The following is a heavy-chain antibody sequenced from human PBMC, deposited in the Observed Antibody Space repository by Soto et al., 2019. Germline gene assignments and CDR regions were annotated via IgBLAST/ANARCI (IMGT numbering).Heavy chain of an antibody. D-gene: IGHD3-16*01. CDR1: GFSFNSYA. V-gene: IGHV3-23*01. Sequence: EVQLLESGGGLVQPGGSLRLSCAASGFSFNSYAMTWVRQAPGKGLEWVSIISGSGGITYYADSVKGRFTVSRDNSRNTLFLQINTLRAEDTSVYYCAKGGTSTSRPYYFDYWGQGTLVTVSS. J-gene: IGHJ4*02. CDR2: ISGSGGIT. CDR3: AKGGTSTSRPYYFDY.